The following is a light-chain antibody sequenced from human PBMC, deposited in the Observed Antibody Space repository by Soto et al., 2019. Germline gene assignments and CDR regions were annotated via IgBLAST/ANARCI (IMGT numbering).Light chain of an antibody. CDR1: QSVTTN. Sequence: EVEMTQSPATLSVSPGERVTFSCRASQSVTTNLAWYQHKPGQSPRLLTSGASTGASGIPPRFSGSGSGTEFTLTIDRLQSADFAVYYCQQYNNWPPYTFGQGTKLEIK. CDR3: QQYNNWPPYT. CDR2: GAS. V-gene: IGKV3-15*01. J-gene: IGKJ2*01.